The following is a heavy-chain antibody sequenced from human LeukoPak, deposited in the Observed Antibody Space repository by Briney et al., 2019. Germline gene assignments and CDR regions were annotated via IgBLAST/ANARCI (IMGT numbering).Heavy chain of an antibody. Sequence: GGSLRLSCAASGFTFSSYAMSWVRQAPGKGLEWVSAISGSGGSTCYADSVKGRFTISRDNSKNTLYLQMNSLRAEDTAVYYCAKDRHYYGSGSYYPYWGQGTLVTVSS. CDR3: AKDRHYYGSGSYYPY. CDR1: GFTFSSYA. J-gene: IGHJ4*02. D-gene: IGHD3-10*01. CDR2: ISGSGGST. V-gene: IGHV3-23*01.